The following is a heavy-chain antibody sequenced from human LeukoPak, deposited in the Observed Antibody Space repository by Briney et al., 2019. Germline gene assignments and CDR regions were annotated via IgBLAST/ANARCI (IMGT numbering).Heavy chain of an antibody. D-gene: IGHD2-2*01. Sequence: PSETLSLTCTVSGGSISSYYWGWIRQPPGKGLEWIGYIYYSGSTNYNPSLKSRVTMSVDASKNQFSLKLSSVTAADTAVYYCARVKPLTSRGGNWFDPWGQGTLVTVSS. CDR2: IYYSGST. CDR3: ARVKPLTSRGGNWFDP. CDR1: GGSISSYY. J-gene: IGHJ5*02. V-gene: IGHV4-59*01.